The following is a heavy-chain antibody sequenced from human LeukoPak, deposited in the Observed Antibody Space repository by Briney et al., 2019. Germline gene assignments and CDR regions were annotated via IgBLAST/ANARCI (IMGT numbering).Heavy chain of an antibody. CDR1: GFIFNNYA. CDR2: ISGTGATT. CDR3: AKDQRFGDLDDY. J-gene: IGHJ4*02. D-gene: IGHD3-10*01. Sequence: GGSLRLPCAASGFIFNNYAMSWVRQAPGKGLEGVSSISGTGATTYTADSVKGRFAISRDNSKNTLYLQISSLRAEDTAVYYCAKDQRFGDLDDYRGQGTLVTVSS. V-gene: IGHV3-23*01.